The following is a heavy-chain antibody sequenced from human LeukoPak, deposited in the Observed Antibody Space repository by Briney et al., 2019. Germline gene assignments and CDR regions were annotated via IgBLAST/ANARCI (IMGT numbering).Heavy chain of an antibody. J-gene: IGHJ4*02. CDR1: GASISSDY. D-gene: IGHD1-14*01. CDR3: SRLLPSRPDFYFDY. CDR2: IYSSGNT. V-gene: IGHV4-4*09. Sequence: WETLSLTCTVSGASISSDYWSWVRQPPGRGPEGVGYIYSSGNTKYNPSVQSRVTISIDTSKNQCSLEFTPLTAGDTDGDFWSRLLPSRPDFYFDYWGQGTRVTVSS.